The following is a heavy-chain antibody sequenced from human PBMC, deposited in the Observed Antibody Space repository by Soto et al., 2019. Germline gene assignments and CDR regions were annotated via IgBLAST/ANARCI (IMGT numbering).Heavy chain of an antibody. CDR2: VSHDGSNT. Sequence: VQLVESGGGVVQPGRSLRLSCAASGFTFSDYAMHWVRQAPGKGMEWVAVVSHDGSNTHHADSVKGRFTISRDSSQNTVSVEMTSRRADDTAVYYCGKGGRMWLVTSAFNFWGQGALVTVAA. V-gene: IGHV3-30*18. D-gene: IGHD6-19*01. CDR3: GKGGRMWLVTSAFNF. J-gene: IGHJ4*02. CDR1: GFTFSDYA.